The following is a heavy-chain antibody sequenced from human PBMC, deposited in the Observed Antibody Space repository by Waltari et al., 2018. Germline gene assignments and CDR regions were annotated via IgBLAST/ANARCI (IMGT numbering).Heavy chain of an antibody. CDR3: AKDAFGNTYLDH. J-gene: IGHJ4*02. V-gene: IGHV3-30*19. CDR2: IFFGGGDT. D-gene: IGHD3-10*01. CDR1: GFSLGIFG. Sequence: QVQLVESGGGVVQPGMSLRLSCAASGFSLGIFGMHWVRQAPGKGLEWVALIFFGGGDTFYADSVRGRFTISRDNSKNTLYLDINSLRLDDTAIYYCAKDAFGNTYLDHWGQGTLVTVSS.